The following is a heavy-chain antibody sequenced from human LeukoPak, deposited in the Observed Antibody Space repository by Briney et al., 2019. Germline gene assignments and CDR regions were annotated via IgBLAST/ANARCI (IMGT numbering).Heavy chain of an antibody. CDR2: ISGSGGST. V-gene: IGHV3-23*01. D-gene: IGHD6-13*01. J-gene: IGHJ4*02. CDR1: GFTFSSYA. CDR3: ARDQAIAAAGPADY. Sequence: PGGSLRLSCAASGFTFSSYAMSWVRQAPGKGLEWVSAISGSGGSTYYADSVKGRFTISRDNSKNTLYLQMNSLRAEDTAVYYCARDQAIAAAGPADYWGQGTLVTVSS.